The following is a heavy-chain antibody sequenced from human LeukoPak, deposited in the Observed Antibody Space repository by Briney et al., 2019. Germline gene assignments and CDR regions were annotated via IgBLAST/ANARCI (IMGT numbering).Heavy chain of an antibody. J-gene: IGHJ4*02. CDR3: ARDGRRPPYYFDY. V-gene: IGHV3-48*01. Sequence: GGSLRLSCAASGFTFSSYSMSWVRQAPGKGLEWVSYISSSSSTIYYADSVKGRFTISRDNAKNSLYLQMNSLRAEDTAVYYCARDGRRPPYYFDYRGQGTLVTVSS. CDR2: ISSSSSTI. CDR1: GFTFSSYS. D-gene: IGHD3/OR15-3a*01.